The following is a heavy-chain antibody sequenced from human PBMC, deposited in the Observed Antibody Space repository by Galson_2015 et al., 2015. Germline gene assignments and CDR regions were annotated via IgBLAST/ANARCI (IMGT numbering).Heavy chain of an antibody. J-gene: IGHJ4*02. CDR2: ISSSSSYI. Sequence: SLRLSCAASEFTFSSYSMNWVRQAPGKGLQWVSSISSSSSYIYYADSVKGRFTISRDNAKNSLYLQMNSLRAEDTAVYYCARRSIAAAGGLDYWGQGTLVTVSS. CDR3: ARRSIAAAGGLDY. V-gene: IGHV3-21*01. D-gene: IGHD6-13*01. CDR1: EFTFSSYS.